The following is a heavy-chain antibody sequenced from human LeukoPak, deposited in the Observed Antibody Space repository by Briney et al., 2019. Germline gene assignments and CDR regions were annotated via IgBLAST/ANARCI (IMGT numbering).Heavy chain of an antibody. CDR2: IWYDGSNK. CDR1: GFTFSNSG. V-gene: IGHV3-33*01. CDR3: ARDRAATGKDNLDY. D-gene: IGHD6-13*01. Sequence: PGGSLRLSCAASGFTFSNSGMHWVRQAPGKGPEWVAVIWYDGSNKYYADSVKGRFTISRDNSKNTLYVQMNSLRAEDTAVYYCARDRAATGKDNLDYWGQGTLVTVSS. J-gene: IGHJ4*02.